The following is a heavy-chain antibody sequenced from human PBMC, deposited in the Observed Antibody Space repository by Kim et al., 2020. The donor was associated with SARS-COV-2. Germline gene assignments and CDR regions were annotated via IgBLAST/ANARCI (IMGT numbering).Heavy chain of an antibody. Sequence: GGSLRLSCAASGFTLSNYGMSWVRQAPGKGLEWVSGVGRSGASGDSADSVKGRFTISRDNAKKTLYLQMDSLRAEDTAFYYCAKRNYYDSGAYYDYWGQG. CDR2: VGRSGASG. J-gene: IGHJ4*02. CDR1: GFTLSNYG. V-gene: IGHV3-23*01. D-gene: IGHD3-22*01. CDR3: AKRNYYDSGAYYDY.